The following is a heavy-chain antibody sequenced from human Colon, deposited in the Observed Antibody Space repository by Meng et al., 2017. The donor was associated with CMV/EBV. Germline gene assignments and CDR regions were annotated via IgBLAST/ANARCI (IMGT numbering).Heavy chain of an antibody. CDR3: ARELPRAQ. J-gene: IGHJ4*02. CDR2: TYYGGTT. D-gene: IGHD1-14*01. V-gene: IGHV4-38-2*02. CDR1: GFSISSGYY. Sequence: SETLSLTCSASGFSISSGYYWGCIRQSPEKGLEWIGTTYYGGTTTYNPSLKNRVRISIDTSKNQFFLKLDSVTAADTAVYFCARELPRAQWGQGILVTVSS.